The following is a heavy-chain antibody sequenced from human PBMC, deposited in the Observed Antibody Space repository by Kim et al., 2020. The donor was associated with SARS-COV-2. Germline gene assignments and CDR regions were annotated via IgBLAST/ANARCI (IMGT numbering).Heavy chain of an antibody. CDR2: IYYSGST. CDR3: ARATSIAARSHYYYGMDV. J-gene: IGHJ6*02. V-gene: IGHV4-59*13. Sequence: SETLSLTCTVSGGSISSYYWSWIRQPPGKGLEWIGYIYYSGSTNYNPSLKSRVTISVDTSKNQFSLKLSSVTAADTAVYYCARATSIAARSHYYYGMDVWGQGTTVTVSS. D-gene: IGHD6-6*01. CDR1: GGSISSYY.